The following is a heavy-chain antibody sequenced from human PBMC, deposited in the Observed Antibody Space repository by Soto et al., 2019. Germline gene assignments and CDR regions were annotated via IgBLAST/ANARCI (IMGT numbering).Heavy chain of an antibody. J-gene: IGHJ6*02. CDR1: GFTFSSYG. V-gene: IGHV3-33*01. CDR3: ARDPHYYYYYYAMDV. Sequence: GGSLRLSCAASGFTFSSYGMHWVRQAPGKGLEWVAVIWYDGSNKYYADSVKGRFTISRDNSKNTLYLQMNSLRAEDTAVYYCARDPHYYYYYYAMDVWGQGTTVTVSS. CDR2: IWYDGSNK. D-gene: IGHD1-26*01.